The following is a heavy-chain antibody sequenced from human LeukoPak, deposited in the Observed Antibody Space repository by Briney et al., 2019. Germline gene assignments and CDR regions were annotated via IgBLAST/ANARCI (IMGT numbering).Heavy chain of an antibody. Sequence: ASVKVSCKASGYTFTGYYIHWVRQAPGQGLEWMGWITPNSGGTNYAQKFQGRVTMTRDTSISTAYLELGRLRSDDTAVYYCARPCLVGATDYYYMDVWGKGTTVTISS. D-gene: IGHD1-26*01. V-gene: IGHV1-2*02. CDR2: ITPNSGGT. CDR3: ARPCLVGATDYYYMDV. CDR1: GYTFTGYY. J-gene: IGHJ6*03.